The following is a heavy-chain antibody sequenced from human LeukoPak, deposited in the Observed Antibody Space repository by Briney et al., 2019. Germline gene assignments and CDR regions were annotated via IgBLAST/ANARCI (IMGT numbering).Heavy chain of an antibody. CDR1: GFTFSSYW. CDR2: INTDGSST. V-gene: IGHV3-74*01. J-gene: IGHJ4*02. D-gene: IGHD1-26*01. Sequence: GGSLRLSCAASGFTFSSYWMHWVRQAPGKGLVWVSRINTDGSSTSYADSVKGRFTISRDNAKNTLYLQMNSLRAEDTAVYYCARDRSGSYRDYWGQGTLVTVSS. CDR3: ARDRSGSYRDY.